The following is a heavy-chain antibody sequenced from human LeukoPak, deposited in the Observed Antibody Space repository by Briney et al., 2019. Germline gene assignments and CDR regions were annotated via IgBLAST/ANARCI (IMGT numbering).Heavy chain of an antibody. D-gene: IGHD1-14*01. CDR3: ARGRDVYDAFDI. J-gene: IGHJ3*02. V-gene: IGHV4-39*01. Sequence: PSETLSLTCTVSGGSISSSSYYWGWIRQPPGKGLEWIGSIYYSGSTYYNPSLKSRVTISVDTSKNQFSLKLSSVTAADTAVYYCARGRDVYDAFDIWGQGTMVTVSS. CDR1: GGSISSSSYY. CDR2: IYYSGST.